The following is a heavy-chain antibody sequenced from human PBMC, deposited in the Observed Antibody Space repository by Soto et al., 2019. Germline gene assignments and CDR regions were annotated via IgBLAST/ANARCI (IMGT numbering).Heavy chain of an antibody. V-gene: IGHV3-23*01. CDR2: ISGSGGST. CDR1: GFTFSSYA. Sequence: EVQLLESGGGLVQPGGSLRLSCAASGFTFSSYAMSWVRQAPGKGLEWVSAISGSGGSTYYADSVKGRFTISRDNSKNTLYLQMNSLRAEDTAVYYCAKSGRLTYYDILTGYRRDTAGPYYFDYWGQGTLVTVSS. J-gene: IGHJ4*02. CDR3: AKSGRLTYYDILTGYRRDTAGPYYFDY. D-gene: IGHD3-9*01.